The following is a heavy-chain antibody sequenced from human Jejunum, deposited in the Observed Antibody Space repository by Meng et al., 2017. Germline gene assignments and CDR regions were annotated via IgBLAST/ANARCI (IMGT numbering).Heavy chain of an antibody. CDR2: ISSTSTYI. CDR3: ARDGHGQAPGFDP. D-gene: IGHD3/OR15-3a*01. CDR1: GFTFSSYS. J-gene: IGHJ5*02. Sequence: EVQLVESGGGLVQAVGSLSLAPAASGFTFSSYSMHWVRQAPGKGLEWVSSISSTSTYIYYADSMKGRFTVSRDNAKNSLQLQMDSLRAEDTAVYYCARDGHGQAPGFDPWGQGTLVTVSS. V-gene: IGHV3-21*01.